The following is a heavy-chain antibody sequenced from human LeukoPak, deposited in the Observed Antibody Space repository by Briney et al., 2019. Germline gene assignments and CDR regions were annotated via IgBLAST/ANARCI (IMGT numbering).Heavy chain of an antibody. CDR2: ISWNSGSI. V-gene: IGHV3-9*01. J-gene: IGHJ4*02. Sequence: PGGSLRLSCAASGFTFDDYAMHCVRQAPGKGLEWVSGISWNSGSIGYADSVKGRFTISRDNAKNSLYLQMNSLRAEDTALYYCAKEGPLRYYDYGLRACYFDYWGQGPLVTVSS. CDR3: AKEGPLRYYDYGLRACYFDY. D-gene: IGHD3-16*01. CDR1: GFTFDDYA.